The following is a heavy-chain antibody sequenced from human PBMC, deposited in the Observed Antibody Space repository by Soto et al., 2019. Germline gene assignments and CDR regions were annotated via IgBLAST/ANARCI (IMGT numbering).Heavy chain of an antibody. J-gene: IGHJ4*02. CDR2: ISYDGSNK. V-gene: IGHV3-30*03. CDR3: ARVFYGQRPTDY. CDR1: GFTFNTYG. D-gene: IGHD6-25*01. Sequence: PGGSLRLSCAATGFTFNTYGMHWVRQAPGKGLQWVALISYDGSNKYYADSAKGRFTISRDNSKNTVYLQMNSLSPEDTAVYYCARVFYGQRPTDYWGQGT.